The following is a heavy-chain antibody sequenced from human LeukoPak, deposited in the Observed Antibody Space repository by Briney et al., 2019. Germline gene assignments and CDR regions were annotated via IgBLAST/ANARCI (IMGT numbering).Heavy chain of an antibody. J-gene: IGHJ4*02. D-gene: IGHD4/OR15-4a*01. CDR1: GYTFTGYY. CDR2: INPNSGGT. Sequence: PSVKVSCKASGYTFTGYYMHWVRQAPGQGREWMGWINPNSGGTNYAQKFQGRVTMTRDTSISTAYMELSRLRSDDTAVYYCARVRVLVDFFDYWGQGTLVTVSS. CDR3: ARVRVLVDFFDY. V-gene: IGHV1-2*02.